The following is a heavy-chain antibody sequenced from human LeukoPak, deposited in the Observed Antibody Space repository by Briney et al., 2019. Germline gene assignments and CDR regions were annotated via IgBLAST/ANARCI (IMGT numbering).Heavy chain of an antibody. D-gene: IGHD2-2*02. V-gene: IGHV1-24*01. J-gene: IGHJ4*02. CDR2: FDPEDGET. CDR1: GYTLTELS. Sequence: GASVKVSCKVSGYTLTELSMHWVRQAPGKGLEWMGGFDPEDGETIYAQKFQGRVTMTEDTSTDTAYMELSSLRSEDTAVYYCATGLDCSSTSCYNNYWGQGTLVTVSS. CDR3: ATGLDCSSTSCYNNY.